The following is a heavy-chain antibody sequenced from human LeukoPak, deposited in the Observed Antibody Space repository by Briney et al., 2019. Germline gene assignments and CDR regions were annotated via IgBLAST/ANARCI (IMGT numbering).Heavy chain of an antibody. CDR1: GYTFTSYY. J-gene: IGHJ3*02. V-gene: IGHV1-46*03. Sequence: ASVKVSCKASGYTFTSYYMHWVRQAPGQGLEWMGIINPSGGSTSYAQKFQGRVTMTRDTSTSTVYMELSSLRSEDTAVYYCARDATVTADGCAFDIWGQGTMVTVSS. CDR3: ARDATVTADGCAFDI. CDR2: INPSGGST. D-gene: IGHD4-11*01.